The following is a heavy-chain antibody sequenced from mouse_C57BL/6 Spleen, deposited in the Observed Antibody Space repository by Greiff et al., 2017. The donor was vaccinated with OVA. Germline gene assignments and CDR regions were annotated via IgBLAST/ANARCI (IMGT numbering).Heavy chain of an antibody. CDR1: GFSLSTFGMG. D-gene: IGHD1-1*01. Sequence: QVTLKVSGPGILQPSQTLSLTCSFSGFSLSTFGMGVGWIRQPSGKGMEWLAHIWWDDDKYYNPALKSRLTIPKDTSKNQVFLKIAHVDTADTATYYCARIPHDYGSSPYYAMDYWGQGTSVTVSS. J-gene: IGHJ4*01. V-gene: IGHV8-8*01. CDR3: ARIPHDYGSSPYYAMDY. CDR2: IWWDDDK.